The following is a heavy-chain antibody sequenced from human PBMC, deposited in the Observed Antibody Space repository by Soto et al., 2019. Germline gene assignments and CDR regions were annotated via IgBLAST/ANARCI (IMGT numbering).Heavy chain of an antibody. V-gene: IGHV4-34*01. J-gene: IGHJ4*02. CDR3: ASTRPRELYYFDY. CDR2: INHSGST. D-gene: IGHD2-2*01. CDR1: GGSFSGYY. Sequence: QVQLQQWGAGLLKPSETLSLNCAVYGGSFSGYYWSWIRQPPGKGLEWIGEINHSGSTNYNPSLKSRVXXSXDXXKNQFSLKLSSVTAADTAVYYCASTRPRELYYFDYWGQGTLVTVSS.